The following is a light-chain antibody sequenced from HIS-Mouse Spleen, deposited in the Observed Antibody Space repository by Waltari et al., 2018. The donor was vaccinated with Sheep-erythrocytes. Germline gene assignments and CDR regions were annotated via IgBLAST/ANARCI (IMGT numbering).Light chain of an antibody. CDR2: DVS. CDR1: SRAVGGYNY. Sequence: QSALTQPRSVSGSPGPSVPISCPGTSRAVGGYNYVSWYQQHPGKAPKLMIYDVSKRPSGVPDRFSGSKSGNTASLTISGLQAEDEADYYCCSYAGSYTWVFGGGTKLTVL. V-gene: IGLV2-11*01. CDR3: CSYAGSYTWV. J-gene: IGLJ3*02.